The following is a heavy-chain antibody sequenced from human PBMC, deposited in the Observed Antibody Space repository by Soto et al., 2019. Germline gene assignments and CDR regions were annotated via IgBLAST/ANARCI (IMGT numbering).Heavy chain of an antibody. Sequence: QEHLQQWGAGLLKPTETLSLTCAVYGGSFSGHFWSWIRQSPGKGLEWIGEINQGGRTNCNPSLKSRVTMSLDTSNNQFSLNLTSVTAADTAIYYCARSQRLFRGFGPWGQGTPVTVSS. V-gene: IGHV4-34*01. J-gene: IGHJ5*02. CDR2: INQGGRT. CDR1: GGSFSGHF. CDR3: ARSQRLFRGFGP.